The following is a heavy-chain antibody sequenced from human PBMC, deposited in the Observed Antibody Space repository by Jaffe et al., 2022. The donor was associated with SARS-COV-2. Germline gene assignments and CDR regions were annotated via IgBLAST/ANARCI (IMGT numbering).Heavy chain of an antibody. CDR3: ASIYYDSSGYYPYFDY. D-gene: IGHD3-22*01. V-gene: IGHV3-48*03. Sequence: EVQLVESGGGLVQPGGSLRLSCAASGFTFSSYEMNWVRQAPGKGLEWVSYISSSGSTIYYADSVKGRFTISRDNAKNSLYLQMNSLRAEDTAVYYCASIYYDSSGYYPYFDYWGQGTLVTVSS. CDR2: ISSSGSTI. CDR1: GFTFSSYE. J-gene: IGHJ4*02.